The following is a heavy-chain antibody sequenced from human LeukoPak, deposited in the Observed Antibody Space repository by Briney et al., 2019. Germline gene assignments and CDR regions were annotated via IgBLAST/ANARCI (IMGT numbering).Heavy chain of an antibody. Sequence: GGSLRLSCAASGFTFSHYWMTWVRQAPGKGLEWVAQINQDGSEEYYMDSVKARFTIFRDNAKNSVFLQMNSLRAEDTAVYYCVRDGGVSGYDLLDYWGQGTLVTVSS. CDR3: VRDGGVSGYDLLDY. V-gene: IGHV3-7*01. CDR1: GFTFSHYW. J-gene: IGHJ4*02. D-gene: IGHD5-12*01. CDR2: INQDGSEE.